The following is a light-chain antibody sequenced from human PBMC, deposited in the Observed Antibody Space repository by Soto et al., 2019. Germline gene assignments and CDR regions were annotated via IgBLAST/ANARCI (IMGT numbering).Light chain of an antibody. Sequence: EIVLTQSPGTLSLSPGDSATLSCRASQSVSSSSLAWYQQKPGQAPRLLFFGVSNRAAGVPDRFGGSGSGTDFTRTISRLEPEDFAVYYCQQYGGSPLTFGGGTKVDIK. CDR2: GVS. V-gene: IGKV3-20*01. CDR1: QSVSSSS. CDR3: QQYGGSPLT. J-gene: IGKJ4*01.